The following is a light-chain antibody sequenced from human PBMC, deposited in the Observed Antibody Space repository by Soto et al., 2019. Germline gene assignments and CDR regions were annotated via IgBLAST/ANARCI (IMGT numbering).Light chain of an antibody. CDR3: QQLNSYPPYT. Sequence: IQLTQSPSSLSASVGDRVTITCRASQGISSYLAWYQQKPGKAPKLLIYAASTWLSGVPSRFSGSGSGTDFTLTISSLEPEDFATYYCQQLNSYPPYTFGQGTKVEIK. CDR1: QGISSY. J-gene: IGKJ2*01. CDR2: AAS. V-gene: IGKV1-9*01.